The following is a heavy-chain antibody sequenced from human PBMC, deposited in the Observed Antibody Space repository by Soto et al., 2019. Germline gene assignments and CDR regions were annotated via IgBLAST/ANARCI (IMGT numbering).Heavy chain of an antibody. V-gene: IGHV4-30-2*01. CDR2: IYHSGST. CDR1: GGSISSGGYS. J-gene: IGHJ6*02. D-gene: IGHD3-10*01. Sequence: PSETLSLTCAVSGGSISSGGYSWSWIRQPPGKGLEWIGCIYHSGSTYYNPSLKSRVTISVDRSKNQFSLKLSSVTAADTAVYYCARDRGRRYGMDVWGQGTTVTVSS. CDR3: ARDRGRRYGMDV.